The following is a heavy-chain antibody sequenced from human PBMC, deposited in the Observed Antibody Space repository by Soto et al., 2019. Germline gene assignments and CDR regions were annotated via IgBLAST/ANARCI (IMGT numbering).Heavy chain of an antibody. J-gene: IGHJ4*02. CDR3: ARRYGGTFDY. CDR2: IYYSGST. D-gene: IGHD2-15*01. V-gene: IGHV4-59*08. Sequence: QVQLQESGPGLVKPSETLSLTCTVSGGSISIYYWSWIRQPPGKGLEWIGYIYYSGSTNYNPSLKSRVTISVDTSKNQFSLKLSSVTAADTAVYYCARRYGGTFDYWGQGTLVTVSS. CDR1: GGSISIYY.